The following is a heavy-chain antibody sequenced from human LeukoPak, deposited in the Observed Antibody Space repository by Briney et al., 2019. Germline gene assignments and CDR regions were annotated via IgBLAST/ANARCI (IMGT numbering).Heavy chain of an antibody. Sequence: SETLSLTCTVSGGSISTYYWSWIRQPPGKGLEWIGYIYYSGGTNYNPSLKSRVTISVDTSKNQFSLKLSSVTAADTAVYYCARAGSYGFWSGYYDYWGQGTLVTVSS. CDR1: GGSISTYY. D-gene: IGHD3-3*01. V-gene: IGHV4-59*01. CDR3: ARAGSYGFWSGYYDY. J-gene: IGHJ4*02. CDR2: IYYSGGT.